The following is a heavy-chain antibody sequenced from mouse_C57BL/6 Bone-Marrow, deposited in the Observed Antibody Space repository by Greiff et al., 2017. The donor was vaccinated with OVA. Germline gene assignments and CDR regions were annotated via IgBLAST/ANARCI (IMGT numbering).Heavy chain of an antibody. CDR1: GYTFTNYW. CDR2: IAPSDSYI. V-gene: IGHV1-59*01. CDR3: AHYGSRLYLHY. Sequence: QVQLQQPGAELVRPGTSVKLSCKVSGYTFTNYWMHWVKQRPGQGLEWIGVIAPSDSYINYNQKFKGRATLTVDTSSSTAYMHLSSLTSEDSAVYYCAHYGSRLYLHYWGQGTSLTVSS. J-gene: IGHJ2*02. D-gene: IGHD1-1*01.